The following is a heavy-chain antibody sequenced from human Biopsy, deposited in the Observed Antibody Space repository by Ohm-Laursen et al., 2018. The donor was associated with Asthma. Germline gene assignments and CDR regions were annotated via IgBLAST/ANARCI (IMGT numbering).Heavy chain of an antibody. CDR3: ARRGITGTTLDY. V-gene: IGHV1-69*06. J-gene: IGHJ4*02. Sequence: SSVTVSCTASGGMFGNYAISWVRQAPGLWLEWLGWISNIFGSSNYAQRFHGMVTITADILTRPVYMKLSGRRSEDTAVYYRARRGITGTTLDYWGQGTLVTVSS. CDR1: GGMFGNYA. D-gene: IGHD1-7*01. CDR2: ISNIFGSS.